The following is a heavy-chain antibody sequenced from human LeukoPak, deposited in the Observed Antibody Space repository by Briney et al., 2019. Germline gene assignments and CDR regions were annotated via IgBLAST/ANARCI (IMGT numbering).Heavy chain of an antibody. V-gene: IGHV4-59*05. CDR2: IYYSGST. D-gene: IGHD6-13*01. Sequence: SETLSLTCTVSGGSISSYYWSWIRQPPGKGLEWIGSIYYSGSTYYSPSLKSRATISVDTSKNQFSLKVSSVTAADTAVYYCARGGSSWYLDYNWFDPWGQGTLVTVSS. J-gene: IGHJ5*02. CDR3: ARGGSSWYLDYNWFDP. CDR1: GGSISSYY.